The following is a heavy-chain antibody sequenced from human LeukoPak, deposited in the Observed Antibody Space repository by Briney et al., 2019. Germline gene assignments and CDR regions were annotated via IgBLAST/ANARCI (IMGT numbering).Heavy chain of an antibody. V-gene: IGHV3-64D*06. J-gene: IGHJ4*02. Sequence: GGCLRLSCSASRFTFSSYAMYWVRHAPGEGLEYVSAISSNGGSTYYADSVKGRFTISRDNSKNTLYLQMSSLRAEDTAVYYCVKERLRWFGELSNYFDYWGQGTLVTVSS. D-gene: IGHD3-10*01. CDR2: ISSNGGST. CDR1: RFTFSSYA. CDR3: VKERLRWFGELSNYFDY.